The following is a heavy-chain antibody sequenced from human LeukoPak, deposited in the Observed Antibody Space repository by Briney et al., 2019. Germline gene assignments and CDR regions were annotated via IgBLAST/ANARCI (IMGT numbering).Heavy chain of an antibody. CDR1: GFTFSSYW. V-gene: IGHV3-7*03. J-gene: IGHJ5*02. CDR3: ARDRVAAAGTNWFDP. CDR2: IKQDGSEK. Sequence: GGSLRLSCAASGFTFSSYWMSWVRQAPGKGLEWVANIKQDGSEKYYVDSVKGRFTISRDNAKNSLYLQMNSLRAEDTAVYYRARDRVAAAGTNWFDPWGQGTLVTVSS. D-gene: IGHD6-13*01.